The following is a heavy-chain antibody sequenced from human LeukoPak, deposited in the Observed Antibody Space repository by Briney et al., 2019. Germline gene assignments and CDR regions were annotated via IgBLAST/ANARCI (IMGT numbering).Heavy chain of an antibody. CDR2: IYYSGST. CDR3: ARYCTGHCYAGHSYHFDY. V-gene: IGHV4-59*01. CDR1: SGSLSRLY. D-gene: IGHD2-8*02. Sequence: SETLSLTCTVSSGSLSRLYWRWNRQPPGKGLEWIGYIYYSGSTNYNPSLKSRVTISVDTSKNQFSLKLSSVPAADTAVYYCARYCTGHCYAGHSYHFDYWGQGTLVTVSS. J-gene: IGHJ4*02.